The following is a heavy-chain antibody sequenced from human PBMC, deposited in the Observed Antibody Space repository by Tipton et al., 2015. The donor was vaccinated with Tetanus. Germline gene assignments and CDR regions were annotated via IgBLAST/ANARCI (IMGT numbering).Heavy chain of an antibody. CDR3: ARTQPIGWYFDL. J-gene: IGHJ2*01. V-gene: IGHV4-31*02. CDR1: GGSISSGAYY. Sequence: LRLSCTVSGGSISSGAYYWSWIRQHPGKGLEWIGYIYYSGSTFYNPSLKSRVTISVDTSKNQFSLKLSSGTAADTAVYYCARTQPIGWYFDLWGRGTLLTVSS. D-gene: IGHD1-1*01. CDR2: IYYSGST.